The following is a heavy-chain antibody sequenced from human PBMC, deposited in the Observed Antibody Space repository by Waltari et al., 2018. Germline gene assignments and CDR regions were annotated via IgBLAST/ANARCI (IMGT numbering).Heavy chain of an antibody. V-gene: IGHV1-2*02. Sequence: QVQLVQSGAEVKKPGASVKVSCKASGYTFTGYYMHWVRQAPGQGLEWMGWINPNSGGTNYAQKCQGRVTMTRDTSISTAYMELSRLRSDDTAVYYCARDRRYNWNDVDYWGQGTLVTVSS. D-gene: IGHD1-20*01. CDR2: INPNSGGT. CDR3: ARDRRYNWNDVDY. CDR1: GYTFTGYY. J-gene: IGHJ4*02.